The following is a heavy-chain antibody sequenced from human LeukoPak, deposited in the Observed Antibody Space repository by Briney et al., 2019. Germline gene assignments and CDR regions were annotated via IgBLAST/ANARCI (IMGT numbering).Heavy chain of an antibody. CDR2: INSDGSST. CDR1: GFTFSSYW. Sequence: PGGSLRLSCAAAGFTFSSYWMHWVRQAPGKVLVWVSRINSDGSSTSYADSVKGRFTISRDNAKNTLYLQLNSLRAEDTAVYYCATLSDIVVVPAAADYYYYMDVWGKGTTVTVSS. V-gene: IGHV3-74*01. D-gene: IGHD2-2*01. CDR3: ATLSDIVVVPAAADYYYYMDV. J-gene: IGHJ6*03.